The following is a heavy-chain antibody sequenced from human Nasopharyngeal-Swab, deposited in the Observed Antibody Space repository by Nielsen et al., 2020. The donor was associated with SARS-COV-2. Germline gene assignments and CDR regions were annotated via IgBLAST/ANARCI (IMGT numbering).Heavy chain of an antibody. CDR1: GGSISSSSYY. Sequence: SETLSLTCTVSGGSISSSSYYWGWIRQPPGKGLEWIGSIYYSGSTYYNPSLKSRVTISVDTSKNQFSLKLSSVTAADTAVYYCARDGGQNDWGIVYYYYGMDVWGQGTTVTVSS. CDR3: ARDGGQNDWGIVYYYYGMDV. D-gene: IGHD7-27*01. J-gene: IGHJ6*02. CDR2: IYYSGST. V-gene: IGHV4-39*02.